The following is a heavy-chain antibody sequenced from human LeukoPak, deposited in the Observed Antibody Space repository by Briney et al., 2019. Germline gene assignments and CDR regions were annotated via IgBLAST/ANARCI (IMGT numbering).Heavy chain of an antibody. CDR2: IYSGGST. CDR3: ARAKSTYYYGSGSLDY. V-gene: IGHV3-53*01. Sequence: GTLSLSCAASGFTVSSNYMSWVRQAPGKGLEWVSVIYSGGSTYYADSVKGRFTISRDNSKNTLYLQMNSLRAEDTAVYYCARAKSTYYYGSGSLDYWGQGTLVTVSS. D-gene: IGHD3-10*01. CDR1: GFTVSSNY. J-gene: IGHJ4*02.